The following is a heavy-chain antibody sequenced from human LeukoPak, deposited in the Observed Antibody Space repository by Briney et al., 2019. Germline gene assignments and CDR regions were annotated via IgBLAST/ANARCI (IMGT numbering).Heavy chain of an antibody. V-gene: IGHV3-7*01. Sequence: AGGSLRLSCAASGFTFSRTWMSWVRQAPGKGLEWVANINGDGSEEYHLDSVKGRFTISRSNARTSLYLQMNSLRAEDTAVYYCARDPDSDNAWGWFDSWGQGAVVTVSS. CDR1: GFTFSRTW. CDR3: ARDPDSDNAWGWFDS. D-gene: IGHD3-16*01. CDR2: INGDGSEE. J-gene: IGHJ5*01.